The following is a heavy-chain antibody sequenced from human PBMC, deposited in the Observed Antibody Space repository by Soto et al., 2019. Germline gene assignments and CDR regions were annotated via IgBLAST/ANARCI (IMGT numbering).Heavy chain of an antibody. CDR1: GFTFSSYA. V-gene: IGHV3-64*01. J-gene: IGHJ4*02. D-gene: IGHD5-18*01. CDR3: ARGYGYYFDY. Sequence: EGQLVESGGGLVQPGGSLRLSCAASGFTFSSYAMHWVRQAPGKGLEYVSVISSNGGGTDYANSVKGRFTISRDNSKNTLYLQMGSLRAEDMAVYYCARGYGYYFDYWGQGTLVTVSS. CDR2: ISSNGGGT.